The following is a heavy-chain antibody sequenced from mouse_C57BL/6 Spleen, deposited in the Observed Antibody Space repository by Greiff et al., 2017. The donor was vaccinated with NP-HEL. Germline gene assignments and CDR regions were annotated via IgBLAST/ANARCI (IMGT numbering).Heavy chain of an antibody. CDR2: ISSGGSYT. CDR1: GFTFSSYG. J-gene: IGHJ4*01. D-gene: IGHD1-1*01. V-gene: IGHV5-6*01. Sequence: EVQLVESGGDLVKPGGSLKLSCAASGFTFSSYGMSWVRQTPDKRLEWVATISSGGSYTYYPDSVKGRFTISRDNAKNTLYLQMSSLKSEDTAMYYCARQLRSYAMDYWGQGTSVTVSS. CDR3: ARQLRSYAMDY.